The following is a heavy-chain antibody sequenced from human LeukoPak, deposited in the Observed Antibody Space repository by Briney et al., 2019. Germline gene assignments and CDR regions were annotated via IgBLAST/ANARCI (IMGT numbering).Heavy chain of an antibody. D-gene: IGHD1-1*01. J-gene: IGHJ2*01. CDR2: INAANGNS. CDR1: GYTFTSYA. CDR3: ARGQHATGWYVDL. Sequence: GASVKVSCKASGYTFTSYAMHWVRQAPGQRLEWMGWINAANGNSECTQKFQGRVTITRNTSASTDYMELSSLRFEDTAVYICARGQHATGWYVDLWGRGTLVTVSP. V-gene: IGHV1-3*01.